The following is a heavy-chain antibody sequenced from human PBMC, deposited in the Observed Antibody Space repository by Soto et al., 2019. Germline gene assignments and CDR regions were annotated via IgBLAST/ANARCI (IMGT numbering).Heavy chain of an antibody. CDR1: GFTFSSYA. D-gene: IGHD5-18*01. Sequence: GGSLRLSCAASGFTFSSYAMSWVRQAPGKGPEWVSAISGSGGSTYYADSVKGRFTISRDNSKNTLYLQMNSLRAEDTAVYYCAKDPGYSSATNFDYWGQGTLVTVLL. J-gene: IGHJ4*02. CDR3: AKDPGYSSATNFDY. V-gene: IGHV3-23*01. CDR2: ISGSGGST.